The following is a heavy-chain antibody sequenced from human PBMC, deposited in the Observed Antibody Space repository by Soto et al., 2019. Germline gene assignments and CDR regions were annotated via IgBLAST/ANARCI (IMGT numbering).Heavy chain of an antibody. Sequence: SETLSLTCTVSGGSISSGDYYWSWIRQPPGKGREGIGYIYYSGSTYYTPSLKSRVTISLDTSKNQFPLTLSSVTAADTAVYYCARGLLSSGSYPPGDYYYYGMDVWGQGPTVTVSS. CDR2: IYYSGST. V-gene: IGHV4-30-4*01. J-gene: IGHJ6*02. D-gene: IGHD1-26*01. CDR1: GGSISSGDYY. CDR3: ARGLLSSGSYPPGDYYYYGMDV.